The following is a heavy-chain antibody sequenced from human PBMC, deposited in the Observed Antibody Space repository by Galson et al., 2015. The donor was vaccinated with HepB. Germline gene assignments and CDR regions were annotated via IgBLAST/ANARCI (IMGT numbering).Heavy chain of an antibody. CDR3: AREEAGTYCFDN. Sequence: CAISGDSVSSNNAAWNWIRQSPSRGLEWLGRTYYRSMWYTDYAPSVKSRITVNPYTSTNQFSLEVTSVTPDDTAVYFCAREEAGTYCFDNWGQGTLVTVSS. CDR2: TYYRSMWYT. J-gene: IGHJ4*02. D-gene: IGHD6-19*01. CDR1: GDSVSSNNAA. V-gene: IGHV6-1*01.